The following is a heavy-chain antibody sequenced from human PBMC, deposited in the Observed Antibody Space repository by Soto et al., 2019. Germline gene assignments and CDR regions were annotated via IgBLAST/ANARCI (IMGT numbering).Heavy chain of an antibody. CDR3: ARDGDYYDSSGSNFDY. D-gene: IGHD3-22*01. V-gene: IGHV3-21*01. CDR2: ISSSSSYI. J-gene: IGHJ4*02. Sequence: GGSLRLSCAASGFTFSSYSMNWVRQAPGKGLEWVSSISSSSSYIYYADSVKGRFTISRDNAKNSLYLQMNSLRDEDTAVYYCARDGDYYDSSGSNFDYWGQGTLVTVSS. CDR1: GFTFSSYS.